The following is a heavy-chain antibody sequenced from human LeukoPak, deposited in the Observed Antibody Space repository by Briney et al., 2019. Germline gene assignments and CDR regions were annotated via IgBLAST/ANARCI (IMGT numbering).Heavy chain of an antibody. CDR1: GGSISSYY. CDR2: IYYSGST. J-gene: IGHJ4*02. CDR3: ARGVTPFDY. Sequence: PSETLSLTCTVSGGSISSYYWSWIRQPPGKGLEWIGYIYYSGSTNYNPSLKSRVTISVDTSKNQFSLKLSSVTAADTAVYYCARGVTPFDYWGQGTLVTVSS. V-gene: IGHV4-59*12. D-gene: IGHD2-15*01.